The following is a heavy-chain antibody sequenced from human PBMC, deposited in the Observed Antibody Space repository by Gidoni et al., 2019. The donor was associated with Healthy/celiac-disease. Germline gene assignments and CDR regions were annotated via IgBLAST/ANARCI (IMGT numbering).Heavy chain of an antibody. CDR1: GYTFTGYY. Sequence: QVQLVQSGAEVKKPGASVKVSCKASGYTFTGYYMHWVRQAPRPGLEWKGWIHPNSGGTNYAQKFQGRVNMTRDPSINTAYMELSRPRSDDPAVYYWAKNLRQYYYYGMDVWGQGTKV. V-gene: IGHV1-2*02. D-gene: IGHD4-17*01. CDR2: IHPNSGGT. CDR3: AKNLRQYYYYGMDV. J-gene: IGHJ6*01.